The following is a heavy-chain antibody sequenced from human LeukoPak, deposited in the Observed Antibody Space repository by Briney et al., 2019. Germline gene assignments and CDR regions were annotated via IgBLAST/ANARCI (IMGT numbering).Heavy chain of an antibody. D-gene: IGHD6-13*01. Sequence: ASVKVSCKVSGYTLTELSMRWVRQAPGKGLEWMGGFDPEDGETIYAQKFQGRVTMTEDTSTDTVYMELSSLRSEDTAVYYCATVACIAGDYWGQGTLVTVSS. CDR2: FDPEDGET. J-gene: IGHJ4*02. CDR3: ATVACIAGDY. CDR1: GYTLTELS. V-gene: IGHV1-24*01.